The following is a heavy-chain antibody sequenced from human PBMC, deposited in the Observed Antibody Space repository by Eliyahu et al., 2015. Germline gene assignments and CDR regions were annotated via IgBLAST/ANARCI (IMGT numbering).Heavy chain of an antibody. Sequence: VQLVESGGGVVQPGGSLRLXCEAAGFAFXKSALXWVRXAPGKGLGXVAXVSYDGTNHYYADSVKGRFAISRDNSKNTLYLQMNSLGAEDSGVYYCAKSKWGYLELLGDWGQGIPVTVSS. V-gene: IGHV3-30-3*02. CDR3: AKSKWGYLELLGD. D-gene: IGHD3-3*01. J-gene: IGHJ4*02. CDR2: VSYDGTNH. CDR1: GFAFXKSA.